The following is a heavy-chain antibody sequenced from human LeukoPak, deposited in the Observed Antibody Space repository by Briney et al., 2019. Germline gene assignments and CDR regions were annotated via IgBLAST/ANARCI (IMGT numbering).Heavy chain of an antibody. D-gene: IGHD2-2*02. CDR1: GFTFSSYS. V-gene: IGHV3-21*01. J-gene: IGHJ6*02. Sequence: PGGSLRLSCAASGFTFSSYSMNWVRQAPGKGLEWVSSISSSSSYIYYADSVKGRFTISRDNAKNSLYLQMNSLRAEDTAVYYCARDVVVPAAIILGYYYYGMDVWGQGTTVTVSS. CDR2: ISSSSSYI. CDR3: ARDVVVPAAIILGYYYYGMDV.